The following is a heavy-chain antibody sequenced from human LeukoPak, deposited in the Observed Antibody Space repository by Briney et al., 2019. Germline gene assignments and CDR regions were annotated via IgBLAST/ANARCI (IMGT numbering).Heavy chain of an antibody. CDR1: GFTFSSYG. V-gene: IGHV3-33*01. CDR2: IWYDGSNK. D-gene: IGHD3-3*01. J-gene: IGHJ5*02. CDR3: ARDAFNFGVDPNWFDP. Sequence: GGSLRLSCAASGFTFSSYGMHWVRQATGKGLEWVAVIWYDGSNKYYADSVKGRFTISRDNSKNTLYLQMNSLRAEDTAVYYCARDAFNFGVDPNWFDPWGQGTLVTVSS.